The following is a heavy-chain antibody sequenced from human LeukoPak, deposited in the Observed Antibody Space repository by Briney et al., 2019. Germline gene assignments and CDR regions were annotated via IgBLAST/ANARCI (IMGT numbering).Heavy chain of an antibody. CDR2: IYSGGSA. CDR3: ASNVDTAMVGGDYYFDY. CDR1: GFTVSSNY. Sequence: GGPLRLSCAASGFTVSSNYMSWVRHAPGKGLEWVSVIYSGGSAYYADSVKGRFTISRDNSKNTLYLQMNSLRAEDTAVYYCASNVDTAMVGGDYYFDYWGQGTLVTVSS. V-gene: IGHV3-66*01. J-gene: IGHJ4*02. D-gene: IGHD5-18*01.